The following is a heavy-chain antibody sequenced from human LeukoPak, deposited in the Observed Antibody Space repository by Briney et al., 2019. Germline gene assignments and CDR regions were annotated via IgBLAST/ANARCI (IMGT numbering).Heavy chain of an antibody. CDR1: VFTFSSYG. CDR2: IGSRGTTI. CDR3: ALLAVASDFDY. D-gene: IGHD6-19*01. Sequence: GGSLRLSCAASVFTFSSYGMTGVRHAPGKALEWVSNIGSRGTTIHYADSVKGRFSISRDNAKSSLYLQMNSLRVEETAVYYCALLAVASDFDYWGQGAMVTVSS. V-gene: IGHV3-48*04. J-gene: IGHJ4*02.